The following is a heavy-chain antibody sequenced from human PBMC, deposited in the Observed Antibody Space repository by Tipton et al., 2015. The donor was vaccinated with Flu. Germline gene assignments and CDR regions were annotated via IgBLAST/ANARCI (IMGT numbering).Heavy chain of an antibody. V-gene: IGHV4-4*07. CDR1: GGSISSYY. CDR2: IYTSGST. J-gene: IGHJ4*02. CDR3: ARGSGSGTYVIFDY. D-gene: IGHD3-10*01. Sequence: TLSLTCTVSGGSISSYYWSWIRQPAGKGLEWIGRIYTSGSTNYNPSLKSRITMSVDTSKNQFSLKLSSVTAADTAVYYCARGSGSGTYVIFDYWGQGTLVTVSS.